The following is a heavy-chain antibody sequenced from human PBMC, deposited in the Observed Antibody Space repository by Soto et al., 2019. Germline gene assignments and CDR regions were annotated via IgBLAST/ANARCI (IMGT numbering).Heavy chain of an antibody. Sequence: QLQLQESGPGLVKPSETLSLTCTVSGGSISSSSYHWGWIRQPPGEGLEWIGTISYSGSTFYNPSLKSRVSITADTSKNRFSLKLSSVTAADTAVYYCSRDSSTWVWGDYWGQGTLVTVSS. V-gene: IGHV4-39*01. CDR2: ISYSGST. CDR1: GGSISSSSYH. J-gene: IGHJ4*02. CDR3: SRDSSTWVWGDY. D-gene: IGHD6-13*01.